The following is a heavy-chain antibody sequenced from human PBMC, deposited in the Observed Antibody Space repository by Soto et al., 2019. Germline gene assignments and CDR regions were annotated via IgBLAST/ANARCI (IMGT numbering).Heavy chain of an antibody. Sequence: QVQLVQSGAEVKKPGASVRVSCKASGYTFTSYDIYWVRQATGQGLEWMGWMNPFSGNAVYTQKFKDRVTMTRDTSINTAYMEMSGLTSEDTAVYYCTRGQVNHWGQGSLVTVSS. CDR1: GYTFTSYD. V-gene: IGHV1-8*01. CDR2: MNPFSGNA. CDR3: TRGQVNH. J-gene: IGHJ4*02.